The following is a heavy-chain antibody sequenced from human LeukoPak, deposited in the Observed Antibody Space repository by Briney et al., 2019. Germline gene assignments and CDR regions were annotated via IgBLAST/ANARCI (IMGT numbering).Heavy chain of an antibody. CDR3: VRDPCLWLGELRVYHYYGMDV. V-gene: IGHV4-38-2*02. D-gene: IGHD3-10*01. CDR1: GYPISSGYY. CDR2: VYHDGST. J-gene: IGHJ6*02. Sequence: SETLSLTCTVSGYPISSGYYWGWIRQPPGKGLEWIGSVYHDGSTYYNPPLKSRVTISLDTSKNQFSLKVTSVTAADTAMYYCVRDPCLWLGELRVYHYYGMDVWGQGTTVTVSS.